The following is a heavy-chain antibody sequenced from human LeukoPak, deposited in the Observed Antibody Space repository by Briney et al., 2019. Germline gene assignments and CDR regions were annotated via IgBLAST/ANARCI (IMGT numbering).Heavy chain of an antibody. D-gene: IGHD5-18*01. CDR2: INHSGST. V-gene: IGHV4-34*01. CDR3: ARDKYSYGWRPHLYYFDY. Sequence: SETLSLTCAVYGGSFSGYYWSWIRQPPGKGLEWIGKINHSGSTNYNPSLKRRVTISVDTSKNQFSLKLSSVTAADTAVYYCARDKYSYGWRPHLYYFDYWGQGTLVTVSS. CDR1: GGSFSGYY. J-gene: IGHJ4*02.